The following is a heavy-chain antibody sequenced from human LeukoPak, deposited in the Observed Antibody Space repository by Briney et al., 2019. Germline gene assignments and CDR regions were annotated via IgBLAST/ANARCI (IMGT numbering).Heavy chain of an antibody. CDR1: GGSISGSNYY. CDR3: ARDVSRYYYDSSGTGDAFDI. Sequence: PSETLSLTCTVSGGSISGSNYYWGWVRQSPEKGLEWIGSIIYSGTTHYDPSLRSRVTISVDTSKNQFSLKLSSVTAADTAVYYCARDVSRYYYDSSGTGDAFDIWGQGTMVTVSS. CDR2: IIYSGTT. D-gene: IGHD3-22*01. J-gene: IGHJ3*02. V-gene: IGHV4-39*07.